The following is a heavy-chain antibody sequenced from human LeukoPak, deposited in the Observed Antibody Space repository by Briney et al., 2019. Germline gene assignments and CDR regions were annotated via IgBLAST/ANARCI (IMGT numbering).Heavy chain of an antibody. CDR2: ISGSGGTS. CDR3: AKDHGHGPENFDY. V-gene: IGHV3-23*01. CDR1: GFTFSSYG. Sequence: PGGSLRLSCAASGFTFSSYGLSWVRQAPGKGLEWVSAISGSGGTSYYADSVKGRFTVSKDNSKNTLYLQMNSLRVEDTAVYYCAKDHGHGPENFDYWGQGTLVTVSS. D-gene: IGHD3/OR15-3a*01. J-gene: IGHJ4*02.